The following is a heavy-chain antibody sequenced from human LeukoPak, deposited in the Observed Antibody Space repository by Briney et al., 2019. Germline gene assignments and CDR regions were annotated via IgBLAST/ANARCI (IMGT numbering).Heavy chain of an antibody. CDR2: IYYSGST. J-gene: IGHJ3*02. CDR1: GGSISSYY. Sequence: SETLSLTCTVSGGSISSYYWSWIRQPPGKGLEWIGYIYYSGSTNYNPSPKSRVTISVDTSKNQFSLKLSSVTAADTAVYYCARDPTVVVTDPDAFDIWGQGTMVTVSS. D-gene: IGHD3-22*01. V-gene: IGHV4-59*12. CDR3: ARDPTVVVTDPDAFDI.